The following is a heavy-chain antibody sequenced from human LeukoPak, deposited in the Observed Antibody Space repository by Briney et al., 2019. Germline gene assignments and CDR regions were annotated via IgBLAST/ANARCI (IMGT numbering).Heavy chain of an antibody. Sequence: PGGSLRLSCDASGFKFSDYDMNWVRQAPGKAPEWLSYISGGGATISYADSVKGRFTISRDNAKNSLYLQMNSLRAEDTAVYYCAAAAGRGGFLNYWGQGTLVTVSS. CDR2: ISGGGATI. J-gene: IGHJ4*02. V-gene: IGHV3-48*03. CDR3: AAAAGRGGFLNY. D-gene: IGHD6-13*01. CDR1: GFKFSDYD.